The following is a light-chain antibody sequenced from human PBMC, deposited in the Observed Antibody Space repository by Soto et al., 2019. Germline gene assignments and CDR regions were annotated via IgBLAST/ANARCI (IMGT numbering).Light chain of an antibody. CDR3: AAWDDSLEVV. CDR2: GNR. V-gene: IGLV1-40*01. Sequence: QSVLTQPPSVSGAPGQRVTLSCTGNSSNLGAGYDVHWYQQLPGAAPKLVIFGNRNRPSGVPERFSGSKSGTSASLAITGLQAEDEADYYCAAWDDSLEVVFGGGTQLTVL. J-gene: IGLJ2*01. CDR1: SSNLGAGYD.